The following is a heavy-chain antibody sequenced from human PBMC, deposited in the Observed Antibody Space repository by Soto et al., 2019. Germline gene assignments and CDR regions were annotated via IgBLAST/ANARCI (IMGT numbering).Heavy chain of an antibody. Sequence: ASVKVSCKASGYTFTDYYIHWVRQAPGQGLEWVGWINPDSGGTNLAQRFQGRVTMTSDTSINTAYMELSSLRSDDTAVYYCAIRTGQLAIISEFDGDWFFEVWGRGTLVTVSS. V-gene: IGHV1-2*02. CDR2: INPDSGGT. CDR1: GYTFTDYY. CDR3: AIRTGQLAIISEFDGDWFFEV. J-gene: IGHJ2*01. D-gene: IGHD2-2*01.